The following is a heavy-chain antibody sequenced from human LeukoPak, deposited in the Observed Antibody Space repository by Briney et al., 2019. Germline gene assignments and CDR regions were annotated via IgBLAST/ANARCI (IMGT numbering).Heavy chain of an antibody. CDR2: MSNTGIT. D-gene: IGHD5/OR15-5a*01. V-gene: IGHV4-59*01. CDR3: AKASVSTAVLFDS. J-gene: IGHJ4*02. CDR1: GGSISSYF. Sequence: SETLALTCTGSGGSISSYFWNWIRQPPGQRLQWIGYMSNTGITKYNPSLKSRVTISADTSKNQFPLILNSVTTADTAVYYCAKASVSTAVLFDSWGQGTLVAVSS.